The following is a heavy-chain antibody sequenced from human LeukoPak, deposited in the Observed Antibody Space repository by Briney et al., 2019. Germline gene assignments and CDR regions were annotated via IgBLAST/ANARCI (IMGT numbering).Heavy chain of an antibody. CDR1: GGTFSSYA. V-gene: IGHV1-69*01. J-gene: IGHJ4*02. CDR3: ATRYYYDSSGNLDY. D-gene: IGHD3-22*01. Sequence: ASVKVSCKASGGTFSSYAISWVRQAPGQGLEWMGGIIPIFGTANYAQKFQGRVTITADESTSTAYMELSSPRSEDTAVYYCATRYYYDSSGNLDYWGQGTLVTVSS. CDR2: IIPIFGTA.